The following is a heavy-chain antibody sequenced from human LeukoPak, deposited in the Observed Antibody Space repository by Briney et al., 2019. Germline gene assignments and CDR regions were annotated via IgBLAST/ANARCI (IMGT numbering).Heavy chain of an antibody. J-gene: IGHJ6*02. CDR1: GGSFSGYY. CDR2: INHSGST. D-gene: IGHD3-16*01. CDR3: ARSRLRLGELWSGPYYYYGMDV. V-gene: IGHV4-34*01. Sequence: SETLSLTCAVYGGSFSGYYWSWIRQPPGKGLEWIGEINHSGSTNYNPSLKSRVTISVDTSKNQFSLKLSSVTAADMAVYYCARSRLRLGELWSGPYYYYGMDVWGQGTTVTVSS.